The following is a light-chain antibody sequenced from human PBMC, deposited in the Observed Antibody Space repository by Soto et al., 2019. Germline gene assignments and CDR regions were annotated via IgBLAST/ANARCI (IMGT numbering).Light chain of an antibody. CDR1: QGISSY. CDR3: QQYYSYPWT. J-gene: IGKJ1*01. CDR2: AES. V-gene: IGKV1-8*01. Sequence: AIRMTQSPSSFSASTGDRVTITCRASQGISSYLAWYQQKPGKAPKVLIYAESTLQSGVQSRFSGSGSGTDFTLTIGCLQSEDFATYYCQQYYSYPWTFGQGTKV.